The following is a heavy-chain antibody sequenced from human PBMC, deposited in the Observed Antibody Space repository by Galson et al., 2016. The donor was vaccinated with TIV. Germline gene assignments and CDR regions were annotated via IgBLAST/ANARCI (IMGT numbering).Heavy chain of an antibody. J-gene: IGHJ5*02. Sequence: SVKVSCKASGVTFSSFAFSWVRQAPGQGLEWMGGLVPMFGTTHYAQKFQGRVTISADEATTPASLELRSLRSEDTAVYYCARGRGIYDSSGYFRFDHWGQGTLVTVSS. CDR2: LVPMFGTT. CDR3: ARGRGIYDSSGYFRFDH. V-gene: IGHV1-69*13. CDR1: GVTFSSFA. D-gene: IGHD3-22*01.